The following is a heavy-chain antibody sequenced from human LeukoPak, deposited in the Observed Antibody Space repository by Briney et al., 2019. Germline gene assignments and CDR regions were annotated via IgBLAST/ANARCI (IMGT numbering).Heavy chain of an antibody. CDR3: ARVGATGTTSPFDY. CDR2: IDPNSGGT. D-gene: IGHD1-1*01. Sequence: ASVKVSCKASGYTFTGYYMHWVRQAPGQGLEWMGWIDPNSGGTNYAQKFQGRVTMTRDTSISTAYMELSRLRSDDTAVYYCARVGATGTTSPFDYWGQGTLVTVSS. CDR1: GYTFTGYY. V-gene: IGHV1-2*02. J-gene: IGHJ4*02.